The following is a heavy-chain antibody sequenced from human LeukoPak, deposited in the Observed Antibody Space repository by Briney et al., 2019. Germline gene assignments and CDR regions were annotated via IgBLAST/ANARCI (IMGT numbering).Heavy chain of an antibody. CDR1: GFSLSTSGMC. CDR3: VRTLHGDYRFDY. Sequence: ESGPTLVKPTQTLTLTCTFSGFSLSTSGMCVSWIRQPPGKALEWLARIDWDDDKYYSPSLKTRLTISKDTSKSQVVLTMTNMDPVDTATYYCVRTLHGDYRFDYWGQGTLVTVSS. J-gene: IGHJ4*02. CDR2: IDWDDDK. V-gene: IGHV2-70*11. D-gene: IGHD4-17*01.